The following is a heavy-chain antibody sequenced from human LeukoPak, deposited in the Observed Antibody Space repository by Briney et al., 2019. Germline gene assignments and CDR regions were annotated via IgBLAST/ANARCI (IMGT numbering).Heavy chain of an antibody. CDR3: AAVYCGGDCSEFDY. V-gene: IGHV1-58*02. D-gene: IGHD2-21*02. J-gene: IGHJ4*02. CDR2: IVVGSGNT. Sequence: SVKVSCKASGFTFTSSAMQWVRQARGQRLEWIGWIVVGSGNTNYAQKFQERVTITRDMSTSTAYMELSSLRSEDTAVYYCAAVYCGGDCSEFDYWGQGTLVTVSS. CDR1: GFTFTSSA.